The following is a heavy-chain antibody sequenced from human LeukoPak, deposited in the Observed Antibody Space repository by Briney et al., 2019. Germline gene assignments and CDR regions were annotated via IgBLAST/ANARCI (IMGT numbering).Heavy chain of an antibody. D-gene: IGHD2-15*01. CDR2: IIPIFGTA. CDR1: GGTFSSYA. J-gene: IGHJ5*02. Sequence: ASVKVSCKASGGTFSSYAISWVRQAPGQGLEWMGGIIPIFGTASYAQKFQGRVTITADESTSTAYMELSSPRSEDTAVYYCARDLGYCSGGSCYARGSWFDTCGQGTLVTVSS. CDR3: ARDLGYCSGGSCYARGSWFDT. V-gene: IGHV1-69*13.